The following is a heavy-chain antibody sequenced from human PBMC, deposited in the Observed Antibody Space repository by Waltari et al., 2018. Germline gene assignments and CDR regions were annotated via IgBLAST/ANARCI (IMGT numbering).Heavy chain of an antibody. CDR1: GMTFSNYW. CDR3: VTGLTTVTAKDYFDH. V-gene: IGHV3-7*01. CDR2: IKQDGSEK. D-gene: IGHD4-17*01. J-gene: IGHJ4*02. Sequence: EVQLVESGGGSVQPGGSLRLSCAASGMTFSNYWMNWVRQAPGKGLEGVANIKQDGSEKKYVDSVEGRFSISRDNAQNSLYLQMNSLRAEDTAIYYCVTGLTTVTAKDYFDHWGQGALVTVSS.